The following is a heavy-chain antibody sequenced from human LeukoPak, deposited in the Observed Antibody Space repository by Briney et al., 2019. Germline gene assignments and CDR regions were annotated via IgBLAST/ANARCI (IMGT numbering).Heavy chain of an antibody. V-gene: IGHV3-23*01. CDR2: ISNSGGST. CDR1: GFTFSSSA. CDR3: AKVGDSGYGCFDY. D-gene: IGHD5-12*01. Sequence: GGSLRLSCAASGFTFSSSAMSWVRQAPGKGLECVSLISNSGGSTYYADSVKGRFTISRDNSKDMLYLQMTSLRAEDTAVYYCAKVGDSGYGCFDYWGQGTLVTLSS. J-gene: IGHJ4*02.